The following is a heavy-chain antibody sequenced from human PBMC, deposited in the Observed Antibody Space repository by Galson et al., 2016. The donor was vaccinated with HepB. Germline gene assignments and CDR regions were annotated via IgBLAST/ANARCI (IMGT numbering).Heavy chain of an antibody. V-gene: IGHV3-7*01. CDR1: GFTFSDYW. CDR3: ARPRRPYGDSFRYYYYYGLDV. J-gene: IGHJ6*04. Sequence: SLRLSCAASGFTFSDYWMNWVRQAPGQGLEWVANIKRDGSQIYYVDSVKGRFTISRDNSKNTLILQMNSLRVEDTAVYYCARPRRPYGDSFRYYYYYGLDVWGKGTTVTVAS. D-gene: IGHD4-17*01. CDR2: IKRDGSQI.